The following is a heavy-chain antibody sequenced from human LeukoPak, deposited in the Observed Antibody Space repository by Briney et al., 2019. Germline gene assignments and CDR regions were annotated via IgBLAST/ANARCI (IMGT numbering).Heavy chain of an antibody. J-gene: IGHJ4*02. CDR3: ARDHYDILTGYPYYFDY. CDR2: IYHSGST. Sequence: PSETLSLTCAVSGGSISSSNWWSWVRQPPGKGLEWIGEIYHSGSTNYNPSLKSRVTISVDTSKNQFSLKLSSVTAADTAVYYCARDHYDILTGYPYYFDYWGQGTLVTVSS. CDR1: GGSISSSNW. D-gene: IGHD3-9*01. V-gene: IGHV4-4*02.